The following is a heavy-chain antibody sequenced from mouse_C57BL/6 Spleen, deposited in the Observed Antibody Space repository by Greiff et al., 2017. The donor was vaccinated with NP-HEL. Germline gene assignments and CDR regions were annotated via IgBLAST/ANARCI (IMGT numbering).Heavy chain of an antibody. CDR3: ARSDYYGTSQN. CDR2: INPNNGGT. Sequence: EVQLQQSGPELVKPGASVKISCKASGYTFTDYYMNWVKQSHGKSLEWIGDINPNNGGTSYNQKFKGKATLTVDKSSSTAYMELRSLTSEDSAVYYCARSDYYGTSQNWGQGTTLTVSS. D-gene: IGHD1-1*01. V-gene: IGHV1-26*01. J-gene: IGHJ2*01. CDR1: GYTFTDYY.